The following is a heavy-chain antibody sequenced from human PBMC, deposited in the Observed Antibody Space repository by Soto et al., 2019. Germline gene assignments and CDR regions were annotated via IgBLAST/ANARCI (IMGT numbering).Heavy chain of an antibody. V-gene: IGHV3-23*01. D-gene: IGHD3-10*01. CDR1: GFTFSSYA. CDR2: ISGSGGST. J-gene: IGHJ5*02. Sequence: WGSLRLCCAACGFTFSSYAMSWVGQAPGKGLEWVSAISGSGGSTYYADSVKGRFTISRDNSKNTLYLQMNSLRAEDTAVYYCAKDAYITMVRGVIPNWFDPWGQGTLVTVSS. CDR3: AKDAYITMVRGVIPNWFDP.